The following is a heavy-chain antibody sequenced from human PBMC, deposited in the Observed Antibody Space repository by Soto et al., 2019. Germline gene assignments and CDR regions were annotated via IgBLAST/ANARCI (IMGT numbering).Heavy chain of an antibody. CDR1: GFTFSSFG. CDR3: ARQFDSSGWYYYYYGMDV. J-gene: IGHJ6*02. Sequence: QVQLVESGGGVVKPGRSPRLSCAASGFTFSSFGMHWVRQAPGKGLEWVAIISYDGNNKYYADSVQGGFTISRDNSKNTLYLQMNSLRAEDTTVSYCARQFDSSGWYYYYYGMDVWGQGTTVTVSS. D-gene: IGHD6-19*01. CDR2: ISYDGNNK. V-gene: IGHV3-30*03.